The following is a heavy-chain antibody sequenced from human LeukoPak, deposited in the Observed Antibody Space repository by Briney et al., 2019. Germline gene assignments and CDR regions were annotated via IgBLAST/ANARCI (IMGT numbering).Heavy chain of an antibody. CDR1: GFTVSTNY. V-gene: IGHV3-66*01. D-gene: IGHD3-10*01. CDR2: IHRDGST. CDR3: ARDGEHVLAHDY. Sequence: GGSLRLSCAVSGFTVSTNYMSWVRQAPGKGLEWVSIIHRDGSTYYADSVKGRFTVSRDNSKNTLYIQMNSLRAEDTGVYYCARDGEHVLAHDYWGQGTLVTVSS. J-gene: IGHJ4*02.